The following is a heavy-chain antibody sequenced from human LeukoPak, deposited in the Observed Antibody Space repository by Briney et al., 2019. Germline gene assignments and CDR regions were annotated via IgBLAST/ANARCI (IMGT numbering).Heavy chain of an antibody. Sequence: GGSLRLSCAASGFTFDDYAMHWVRQAPGKGLEWVSGISWNSGSIGYADSVKGRFTISRDNAKNSLYLQMNSLRAEDTALYYCAKDRGCSGGSCYEFGYYYYGMDVWGQGTTVTVSS. V-gene: IGHV3-9*01. CDR3: AKDRGCSGGSCYEFGYYYYGMDV. CDR2: ISWNSGSI. CDR1: GFTFDDYA. J-gene: IGHJ6*02. D-gene: IGHD2-15*01.